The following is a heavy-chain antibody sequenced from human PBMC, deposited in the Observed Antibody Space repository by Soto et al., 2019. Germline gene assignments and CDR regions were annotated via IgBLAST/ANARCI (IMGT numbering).Heavy chain of an antibody. J-gene: IGHJ6*02. CDR3: ARITWGSDQYYGMDV. D-gene: IGHD6-25*01. Sequence: QVQLVQSGAEVKKTGASVKGSCKASGYIFTGYFIQWLRQAPGQGLEWMGWINPNTSARNYAQKFQGRVTLTRDTSLGTAYLELTRLRPAEAGLFYCARITWGSDQYYGMDVWGQGTTVTVSS. CDR2: INPNTSAR. CDR1: GYIFTGYF. V-gene: IGHV1-2*02.